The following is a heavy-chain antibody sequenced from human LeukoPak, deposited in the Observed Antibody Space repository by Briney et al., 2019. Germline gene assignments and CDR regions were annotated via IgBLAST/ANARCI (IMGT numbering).Heavy chain of an antibody. CDR1: GFTFSSYE. CDR2: ISGSGDST. D-gene: IGHD6-19*01. J-gene: IGHJ4*02. Sequence: PGGSLRLSCAASGFTFSSYEMNWARQAPGKGLEWVSGISGSGDSTYYADSVKGRFTISRDNSKNTLYLQMNSLRAEDTAVYYCARRSGIAVAGAFDYWGQGTLVTVSS. CDR3: ARRSGIAVAGAFDY. V-gene: IGHV3-23*01.